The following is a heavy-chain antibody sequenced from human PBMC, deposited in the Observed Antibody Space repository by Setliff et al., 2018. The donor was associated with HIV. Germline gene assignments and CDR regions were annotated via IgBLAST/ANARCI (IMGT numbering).Heavy chain of an antibody. V-gene: IGHV3-23*01. CDR1: GDSISSGDYY. Sequence: ETLSLTCTVSGDSISSGDYYWSWVRQPPGKGLEWVSSLGGSGVITNYADSVRGRFTISRDNSKNTLYLQMNSLRAEDTAVYYCAGRHRSGSYFDPWGQGTLVTVS. D-gene: IGHD3-10*01. CDR2: LGGSGVIT. J-gene: IGHJ5*02. CDR3: AGRHRSGSYFDP.